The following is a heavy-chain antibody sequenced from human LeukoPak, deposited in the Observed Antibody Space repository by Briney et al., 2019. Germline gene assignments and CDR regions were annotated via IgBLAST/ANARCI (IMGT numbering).Heavy chain of an antibody. CDR1: GGSISSYY. CDR3: ARDRTVTDAHYYYYYGMDV. J-gene: IGHJ6*02. D-gene: IGHD4-17*01. V-gene: IGHV4-59*01. CDR2: IYYSGST. Sequence: PSETLSLTCTVSGGSISSYYWSWIRQPPGKGLEWIGYIYYSGSTNYNPSLKSRATISVDTSKNQFSLKLSSVTAADTAVYYCARDRTVTDAHYYYYYGMDVWGQGTTVTVSS.